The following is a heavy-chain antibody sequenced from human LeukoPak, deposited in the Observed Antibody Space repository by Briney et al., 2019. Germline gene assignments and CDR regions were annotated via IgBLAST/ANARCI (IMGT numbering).Heavy chain of an antibody. CDR1: GFTFSSYS. D-gene: IGHD3-10*01. J-gene: IGHJ4*02. V-gene: IGHV3-21*01. Sequence: GGSLRLSCAASGFTFSSYSMTWVRQAPGKGLEWVSSISTSSSYIYYVDSVKGRFTISRDNAKSSLYLQMNRLRAEDTAFYYCARGSSTVSGFDYWGQGILVTVSS. CDR3: ARGSSTVSGFDY. CDR2: ISTSSSYI.